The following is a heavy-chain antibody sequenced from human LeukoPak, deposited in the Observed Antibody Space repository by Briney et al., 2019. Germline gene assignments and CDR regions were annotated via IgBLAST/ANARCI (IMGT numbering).Heavy chain of an antibody. J-gene: IGHJ6*02. CDR1: GFTFSSYG. V-gene: IGHV3-30*18. CDR2: ISYDGDNK. Sequence: GGSLRLSCAASGFTFSSYGMHWVRQAPGKGLEWVAVISYDGDNKYYADSVKGRFTISRDNSKNTLYLRMNSLRAEDTAVYYCAKTIAASGPHYYYYGMDVWGQGTTVTVSS. CDR3: AKTIAASGPHYYYYGMDV. D-gene: IGHD6-13*01.